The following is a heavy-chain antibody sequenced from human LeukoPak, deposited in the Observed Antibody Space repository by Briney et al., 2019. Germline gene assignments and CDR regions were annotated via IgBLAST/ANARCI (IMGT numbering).Heavy chain of an antibody. D-gene: IGHD6-13*01. V-gene: IGHV4-59*01. CDR2: IYYSGST. Sequence: SETLSLTCTVSGGSISSYYWSWIRRPAGKGLEWIGYIYYSGSTNYSPSLKSRLTISVDTSKNQSSLKLSSVTAADTAVYYCARTYGSSGLGYFDLWGRGTLVTVSS. J-gene: IGHJ2*01. CDR3: ARTYGSSGLGYFDL. CDR1: GGSISSYY.